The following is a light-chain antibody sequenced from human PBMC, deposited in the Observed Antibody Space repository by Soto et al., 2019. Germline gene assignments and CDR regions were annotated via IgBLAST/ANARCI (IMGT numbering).Light chain of an antibody. J-gene: IGLJ1*01. Sequence: QSVLTQPASVSGSPGQSITISCTGTSSDFGDYNYVSWYQHHPGKAPKLIIYGVSDRSSGVSDRFSGSKSGNTASLTISGLQAEDEADYYCSSYSSRRTRVFGTGTKLTVL. CDR1: SSDFGDYNY. CDR3: SSYSSRRTRV. V-gene: IGLV2-14*01. CDR2: GVS.